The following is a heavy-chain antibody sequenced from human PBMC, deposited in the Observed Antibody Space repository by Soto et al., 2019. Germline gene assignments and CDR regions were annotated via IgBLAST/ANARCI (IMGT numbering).Heavy chain of an antibody. CDR1: GGSFSGYY. J-gene: IGHJ6*02. V-gene: IGHV4-34*01. CDR2: INHSGST. Sequence: SETLSLTCAVYGGSFSGYYWSWIRQPPGKGLEWIGEINHSGSTNYNPSLRSRVTISVDTSKNQFSLKLSSVTAADTAVYYCARAPAMDVWGQGTTVTVSS. CDR3: ARAPAMDV.